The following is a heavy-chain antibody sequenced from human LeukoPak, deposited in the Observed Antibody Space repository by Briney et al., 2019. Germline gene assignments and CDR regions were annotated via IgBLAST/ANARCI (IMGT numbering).Heavy chain of an antibody. CDR1: GGSISDDF. CDR2: VFDSGSS. CDR3: ARLHYCGGNCYYFDS. V-gene: IGHV4-59*01. D-gene: IGHD2-21*02. J-gene: IGHJ4*02. Sequence: SETLSLTCIVSGGSISDDFWFWIRQPPGKGLEWIGYVFDSGSSNYSPSLKTRVTIVVDRSKNQFSLSLYSVTTADTAVYYCARLHYCGGNCYYFDSWGQGTQVTVSS.